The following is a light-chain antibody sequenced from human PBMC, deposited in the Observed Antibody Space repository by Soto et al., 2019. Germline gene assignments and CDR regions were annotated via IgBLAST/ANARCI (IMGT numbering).Light chain of an antibody. CDR1: QSVSSSY. CDR3: QQYGSSPWT. Sequence: EIVMTQSPGTLSLSPGERATLSCRASQSVSSSYLAWYQQKPGQAPRLLIYAASSRATGIPARFSGSGSGTDFTLSISRLEPEDFAVYYCQQYGSSPWTFGQGTKVEIK. CDR2: AAS. J-gene: IGKJ1*01. V-gene: IGKV3-20*01.